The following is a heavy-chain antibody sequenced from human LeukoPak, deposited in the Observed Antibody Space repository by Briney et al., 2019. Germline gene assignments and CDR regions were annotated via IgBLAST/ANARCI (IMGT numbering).Heavy chain of an antibody. D-gene: IGHD6-13*01. J-gene: IGHJ6*02. CDR3: ARRGYSSSWTYYYYYYGMDV. Sequence: GASVKVSCKASGYTFTSYDINWVRQATGQGLEWMGSMNPNSGNTGYAQKFQGRVTMTRNTSISTAYMELSSLRSEDTAVYYCARRGYSSSWTYYYYYYGMDVWGQGTTVTVSS. V-gene: IGHV1-8*01. CDR1: GYTFTSYD. CDR2: MNPNSGNT.